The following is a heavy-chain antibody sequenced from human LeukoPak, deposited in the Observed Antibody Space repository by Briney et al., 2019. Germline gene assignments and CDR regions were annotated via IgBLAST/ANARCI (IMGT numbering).Heavy chain of an antibody. CDR1: GYTFTGYY. J-gene: IGHJ6*02. Sequence: ASVKVSCKASGYTFTGYYMHWVRQAPGQGLEWMGWINPNSGGTNYAQKFQGRVTMTRDTSISTAYMELSRLRSDDTAVYYCARLVGATVYYYYGMDVWGQGTTVTVSS. D-gene: IGHD1-26*01. CDR3: ARLVGATVYYYYGMDV. V-gene: IGHV1-2*02. CDR2: INPNSGGT.